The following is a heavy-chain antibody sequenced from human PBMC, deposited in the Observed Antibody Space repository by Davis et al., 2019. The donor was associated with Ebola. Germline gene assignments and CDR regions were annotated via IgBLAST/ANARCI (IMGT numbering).Heavy chain of an antibody. CDR2: IKQDGSEE. V-gene: IGHV3-7*03. CDR1: GFTFSTYW. Sequence: PGGSLRLSCAASGFTFSTYWMSWVRQAPGKGLEWVANIKQDGSEEYYVDSVKGRFTISRDNAKNSVYLQMNSLRAEDTAVYYCASYSYGYSYYGMDVWGQGTTVTVSS. D-gene: IGHD5-18*01. CDR3: ASYSYGYSYYGMDV. J-gene: IGHJ6*02.